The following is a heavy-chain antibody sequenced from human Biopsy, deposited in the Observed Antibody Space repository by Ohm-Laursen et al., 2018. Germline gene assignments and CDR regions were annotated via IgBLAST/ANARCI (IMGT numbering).Heavy chain of an antibody. CDR2: IIPLFGTT. V-gene: IGHV1-69*06. CDR3: ATKLTGYFHH. J-gene: IGHJ1*01. D-gene: IGHD3-9*01. CDR1: GGTFSDYA. Sequence: SVKVSCKASGGTFSDYAISWLRQAPGQGLEWMGGIIPLFGTTNYAQKFQGRVTITADTSTSTATMELRSLRSDDTAVYYCATKLTGYFHHWGQGTLVIVSS.